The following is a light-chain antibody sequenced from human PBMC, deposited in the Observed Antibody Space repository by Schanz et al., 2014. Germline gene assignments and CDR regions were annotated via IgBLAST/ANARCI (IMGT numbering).Light chain of an antibody. CDR1: SSDVGGYDY. J-gene: IGLJ2*01. CDR3: CSYXXXSXVL. Sequence: QSALTQPPSASGSPGQSVTISCTGTSSDVGGYDYVSWYQQHPGKAPKLMIYEVSKRPSGVPDRFSGSKSGNTASLTVSGXXXEDEADYYCCSYXXXSXVLFGGGTKLTVL. V-gene: IGLV2-8*01. CDR2: EVS.